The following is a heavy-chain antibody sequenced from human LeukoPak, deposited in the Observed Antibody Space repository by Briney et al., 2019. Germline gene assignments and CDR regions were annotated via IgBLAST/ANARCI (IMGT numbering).Heavy chain of an antibody. CDR1: GFTFSSYA. Sequence: GGSLRLSCAASGFTFSSYAMSWVRQAPGKGLEWVSAISGSGGSTYYADSVKGRFTISRDNSKNTLYLQTNSLRAEDTAVYYCAKDQRYSSGWWAFDYWGQGTLVTVSS. D-gene: IGHD6-19*01. J-gene: IGHJ4*02. CDR3: AKDQRYSSGWWAFDY. V-gene: IGHV3-23*01. CDR2: ISGSGGST.